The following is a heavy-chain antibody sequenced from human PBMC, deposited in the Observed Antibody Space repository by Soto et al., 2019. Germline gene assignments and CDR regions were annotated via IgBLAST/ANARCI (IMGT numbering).Heavy chain of an antibody. CDR1: GYTFTSYH. V-gene: IGHV1-8*01. CDR3: ARGHISSTKHWLDP. D-gene: IGHD6-6*01. CDR2: MNPNSGNT. Sequence: QVQLVQSGAEVKKPGASVKVSCKGSGYTFTSYHINWVRQATGQGLEWMGWMNPNSGNTGYAQTLQGRVTMTWDTSISTAYMELSSLRFEDTAMYYCARGHISSTKHWLDPWGQGTLVTASS. J-gene: IGHJ5*02.